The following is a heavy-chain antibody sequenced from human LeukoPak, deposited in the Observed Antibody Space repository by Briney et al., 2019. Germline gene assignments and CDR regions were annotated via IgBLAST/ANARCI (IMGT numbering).Heavy chain of an antibody. J-gene: IGHJ4*02. D-gene: IGHD1-14*01. V-gene: IGHV3-48*01. CDR2: ISSSSSTI. CDR1: GFTFSSYS. Sequence: GGSLRLSCAASGFTFSSYSMNWVRQAPGKGLEWVSYISSSSSTIYYADSVKGRFTISRDNAKNSLYLQMDSLRAEDTAIYYCARSNQADDYWGQGTLVTVSS. CDR3: ARSNQADDY.